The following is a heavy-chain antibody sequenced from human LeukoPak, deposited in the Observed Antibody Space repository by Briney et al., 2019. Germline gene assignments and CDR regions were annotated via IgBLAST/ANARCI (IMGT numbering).Heavy chain of an antibody. J-gene: IGHJ4*02. Sequence: SETLSLTCTVSGGSISSYYWSWIRQPPGKGLEWIGYIYYSGSTNYNPSLKSRVTISVDTSKNQFSLKLSSVTAADTAVYYCARGSNDYGDYWDYWGQGTLVTVSS. D-gene: IGHD4-17*01. CDR3: ARGSNDYGDYWDY. V-gene: IGHV4-59*01. CDR2: IYYSGST. CDR1: GGSISSYY.